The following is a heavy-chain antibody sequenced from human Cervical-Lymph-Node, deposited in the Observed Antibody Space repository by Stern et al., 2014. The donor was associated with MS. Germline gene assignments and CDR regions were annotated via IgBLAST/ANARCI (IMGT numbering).Heavy chain of an antibody. V-gene: IGHV3-11*01. CDR3: ARSHSKWLVHDAFDI. D-gene: IGHD6-19*01. J-gene: IGHJ3*02. CDR2: ISSSGSSI. Sequence: VKLVECGGGLVKGGGSLRISCAGSGFTFSDYYMSWIRQAPGKGLEWVSSISSSGSSIYYADSVKGRFTISRDNAKNSLYLQMNSLRAEDTAVYYCARSHSKWLVHDAFDIWGQGTMVSVSS. CDR1: GFTFSDYY.